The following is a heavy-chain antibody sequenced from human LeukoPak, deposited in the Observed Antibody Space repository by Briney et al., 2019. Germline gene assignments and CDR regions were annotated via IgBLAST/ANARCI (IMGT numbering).Heavy chain of an antibody. CDR3: ARGLPYDFWSGYRRIFDY. D-gene: IGHD3-3*01. CDR2: ISSSSSYI. J-gene: IGHJ4*02. V-gene: IGHV3-21*01. Sequence: GGSLRLSCAASGFTFSSYSMSWVRQAPGKGLEWVSSISSSSSYIYYADSVKGRFTISRDNAKNSLYLQMNSLRAEDTAVYYCARGLPYDFWSGYRRIFDYWGQGTLVTVSS. CDR1: GFTFSSYS.